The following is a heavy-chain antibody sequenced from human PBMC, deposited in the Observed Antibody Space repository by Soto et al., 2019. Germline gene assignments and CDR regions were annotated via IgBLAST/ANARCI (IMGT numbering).Heavy chain of an antibody. CDR2: IYYSGST. D-gene: IGHD2-2*01. CDR3: ALSSTSWDYFEY. CDR1: GGSISSYY. Sequence: PSETLSLTCTVSGGSISSYYWSWIRQPPGKGLEWIGYIYYSGSTNYNPSLKSRVTISVDTSKNQFSLKLSSVTAADTAVYYCALSSTSWDYFEYWGQGTLVTVSS. V-gene: IGHV4-59*08. J-gene: IGHJ4*02.